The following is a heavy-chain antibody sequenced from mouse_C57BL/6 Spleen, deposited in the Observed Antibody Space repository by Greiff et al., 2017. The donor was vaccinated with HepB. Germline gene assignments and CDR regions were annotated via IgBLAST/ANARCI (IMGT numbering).Heavy chain of an antibody. CDR1: GYSITSGYY. V-gene: IGHV3-6*01. D-gene: IGHD2-5*01. CDR3: ARYSNYHYFDY. Sequence: VQLQQSGPGLVKPSQSLSLTCSVTGYSITSGYYWNWIRQFPGNKLEWMGYISYDGSNNYNPSLKNRISITRDTSKNQFFLKLNSVTTEDTATYYCARYSNYHYFDYWGQGTTLTVSS. CDR2: ISYDGSN. J-gene: IGHJ2*01.